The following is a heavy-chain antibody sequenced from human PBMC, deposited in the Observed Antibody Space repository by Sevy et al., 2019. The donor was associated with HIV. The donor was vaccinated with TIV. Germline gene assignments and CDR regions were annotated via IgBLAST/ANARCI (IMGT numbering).Heavy chain of an antibody. Sequence: GGSLRLSCAASGFTFAKYSMSWVRQAPGKGLEWVSTFSFGCGRINYADSVKGRFTISRDDSRNTLFLQINSLRAEDTATDFCAREGCTQPHDYWGQGTLVTVSS. CDR1: GFTFAKYS. CDR2: FSFGCGRI. D-gene: IGHD2-8*01. CDR3: AREGCTQPHDY. J-gene: IGHJ4*02. V-gene: IGHV3-23*01.